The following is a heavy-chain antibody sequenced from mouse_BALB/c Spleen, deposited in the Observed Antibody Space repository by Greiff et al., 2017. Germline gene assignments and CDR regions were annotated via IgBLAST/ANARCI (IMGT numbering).Heavy chain of an antibody. V-gene: IGHV14-4*02. CDR3: YANGNYPYYAMDY. D-gene: IGHD2-1*01. CDR1: GFNIKDYY. Sequence: VQLQQSGAELVRSGASVKLSCTASGFNIKDYYMHWVKQRPEQGLEWIGWIDPENGDTEYAPKFQGKATMTADTSSNTAYLQLSSLTSEDTAVYYCYANGNYPYYAMDYWGQGTSVTVSS. J-gene: IGHJ4*01. CDR2: IDPENGDT.